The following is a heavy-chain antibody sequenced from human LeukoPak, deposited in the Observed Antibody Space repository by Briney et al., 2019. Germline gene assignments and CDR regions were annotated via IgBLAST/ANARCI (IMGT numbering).Heavy chain of an antibody. V-gene: IGHV3-21*01. Sequence: GGSLRLSCAASGFTFSSYAMSWVRQAPGKGLEWVSSISDRVYYADSVKGRFTISRDDAKNSLYLQMNSLRADDTAVYYCARGGWPRFWSQGTLVTVSS. CDR3: ARGGWPRF. CDR1: GFTFSSYA. CDR2: ISDRV. D-gene: IGHD5-12*01. J-gene: IGHJ4*02.